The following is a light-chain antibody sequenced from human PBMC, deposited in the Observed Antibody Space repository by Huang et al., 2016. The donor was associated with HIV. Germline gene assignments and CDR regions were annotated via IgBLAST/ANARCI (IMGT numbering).Light chain of an antibody. CDR1: QSLSSW. CDR3: QQYNSYSWT. J-gene: IGKJ1*01. V-gene: IGKV1-5*03. Sequence: DIQMTQSPSTLSASVGDRVTITCRASQSLSSWLDWYQQKPGKAPKLRIYKASRLESGVPSRFSGSGSGTEFTLTISSLQPDDFATYYCQQYNSYSWTFGQGTKVEIK. CDR2: KAS.